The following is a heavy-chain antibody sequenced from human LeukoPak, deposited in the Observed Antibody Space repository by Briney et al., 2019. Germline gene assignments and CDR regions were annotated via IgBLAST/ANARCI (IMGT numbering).Heavy chain of an antibody. J-gene: IGHJ4*02. V-gene: IGHV4-61*02. CDR1: GGSNSSGSYY. CDR2: IYTSGST. CDR3: ARNSNSGSYLFDY. D-gene: IGHD1-26*01. Sequence: SETLSLTCTVSGGSNSSGSYYWSWIRQPAGKGLEWIGRIYTSGSTNYNPSLKSRVTISVDTSKNQFSLKLSSVTAADTAVYYCARNSNSGSYLFDYWGQGTLVTVSS.